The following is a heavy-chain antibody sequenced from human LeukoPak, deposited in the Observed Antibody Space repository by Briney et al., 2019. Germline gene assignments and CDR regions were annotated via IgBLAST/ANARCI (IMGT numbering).Heavy chain of an antibody. D-gene: IGHD4-11*01. CDR2: IIPIFGTA. CDR3: AGDHSNYGGMDV. J-gene: IGHJ6*04. Sequence: ASVKVSCKASGYTFTTYGISWVRQAPGQGLEWMGGIIPIFGTANYAQKFQGRVSITTDESTSTAYMELSSLRSEDTAVYYCAGDHSNYGGMDVWGKGTTVTVSS. V-gene: IGHV1-69*05. CDR1: GYTFTTYG.